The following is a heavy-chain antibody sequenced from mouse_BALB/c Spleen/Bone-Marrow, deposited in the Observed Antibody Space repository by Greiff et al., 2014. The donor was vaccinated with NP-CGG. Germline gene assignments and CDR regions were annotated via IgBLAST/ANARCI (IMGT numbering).Heavy chain of an antibody. CDR2: INPYNDGT. J-gene: IGHJ1*01. D-gene: IGHD5-2*01. V-gene: IGHV1-14*01. CDR1: GYTLTSYV. Sequence: EVKLVESGPEQVKPGASVKMSCKASGYTLTSYVMHWVKQKPGQGLEWMGDINPYNDGTKYNEKFKGNATVDSDKSSGSVYMERISLDSEDSAVCYSAGRGRISEYFDDWGAGTTLTVSS. CDR3: AGRGRISEYFDD.